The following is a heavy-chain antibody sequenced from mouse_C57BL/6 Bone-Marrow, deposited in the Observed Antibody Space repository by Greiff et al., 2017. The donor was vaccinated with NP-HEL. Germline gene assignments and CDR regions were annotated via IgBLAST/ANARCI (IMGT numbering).Heavy chain of an antibody. Sequence: EVKLQQSGAELVRPGASVKLSCTASGFNIKDDYMHWVKQRPEQGLEWIGWIDPENGDTEYASKFQGKATITADTSSNTAYLQLSSLTSEDTAVYYCTSYLYYYGSSHWYFDVWGTGTTVTVSS. D-gene: IGHD1-1*01. CDR2: IDPENGDT. V-gene: IGHV14-4*01. CDR3: TSYLYYYGSSHWYFDV. CDR1: GFNIKDDY. J-gene: IGHJ1*03.